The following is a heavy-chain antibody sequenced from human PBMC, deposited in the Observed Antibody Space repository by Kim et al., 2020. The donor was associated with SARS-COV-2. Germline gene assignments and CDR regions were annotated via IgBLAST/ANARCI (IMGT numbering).Heavy chain of an antibody. V-gene: IGHV3-53*04. D-gene: IGHD3-10*01. CDR3: ARSITYGSGSYYYYYYGMDV. Sequence: RFTISRHNSKNTLYLQMNSLRAEDTAVYYCARSITYGSGSYYYYYYGMDVWGQGTTVTVSS. J-gene: IGHJ6*02.